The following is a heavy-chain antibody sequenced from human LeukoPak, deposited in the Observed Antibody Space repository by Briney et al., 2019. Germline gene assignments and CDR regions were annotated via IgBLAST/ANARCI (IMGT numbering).Heavy chain of an antibody. CDR3: ARLLGDTDAFDI. J-gene: IGHJ3*02. CDR2: IYYSGST. Sequence: SETLSLTCTVSGGSISSGDYYWSWIRQPPGKGLEWIGYIYYSGSTYYNPSLKSRVTISVDTSKNQFSLKLSSVTAADTAVYYCARLLGDTDAFDIWGQGTMVTVSS. CDR1: GGSISSGDYY. D-gene: IGHD2-21*01. V-gene: IGHV4-30-4*01.